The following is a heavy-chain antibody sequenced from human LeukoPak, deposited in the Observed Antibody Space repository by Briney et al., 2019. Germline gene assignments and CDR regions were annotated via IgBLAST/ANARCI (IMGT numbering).Heavy chain of an antibody. CDR2: MNPNSGNT. Sequence: ASVKVSCKASGYTFTSYDINWVRQATGQGLERMGWMNPNSGNTGYAQKFQGRVTITRNTSISTAYMELSSLRSEDTAVYYCARVQQVPAAIGESYYMDVWGKGTTVTVSS. V-gene: IGHV1-8*03. J-gene: IGHJ6*03. D-gene: IGHD2-2*01. CDR3: ARVQQVPAAIGESYYMDV. CDR1: GYTFTSYD.